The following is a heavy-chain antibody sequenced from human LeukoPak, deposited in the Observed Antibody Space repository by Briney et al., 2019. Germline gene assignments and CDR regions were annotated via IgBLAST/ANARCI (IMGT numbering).Heavy chain of an antibody. CDR3: ARYGRDGYYFDY. Sequence: ASVKVSCEASGYTFTSYGISWVRQAPGQGLEWMGWISAYNGNTNYAQKLQGRVTTTTGTSTSTAYMELRSLRSDDTAVYYCARYGRDGYYFDYWGQGTLVTVSS. CDR1: GYTFTSYG. D-gene: IGHD5-24*01. V-gene: IGHV1-18*01. J-gene: IGHJ4*02. CDR2: ISAYNGNT.